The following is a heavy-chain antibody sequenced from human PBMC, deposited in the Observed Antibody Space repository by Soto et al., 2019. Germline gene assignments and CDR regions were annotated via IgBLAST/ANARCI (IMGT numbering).Heavy chain of an antibody. Sequence: AGGSLRLSCAASGFTCSSYSMNWVRQAPGKGLEWVSSISSSSSYIYYADSVKGRFTISRDNAKNSLYLQMNSLRAEDTAVYYCARDHRSFDYFDYWGQGTLVTVSS. CDR2: ISSSSSYI. V-gene: IGHV3-21*01. CDR3: ARDHRSFDYFDY. CDR1: GFTCSSYS. J-gene: IGHJ4*02. D-gene: IGHD3-10*01.